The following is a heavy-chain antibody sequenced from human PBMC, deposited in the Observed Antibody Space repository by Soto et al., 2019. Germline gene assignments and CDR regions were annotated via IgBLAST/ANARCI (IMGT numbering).Heavy chain of an antibody. V-gene: IGHV4-30-2*01. J-gene: IGHJ4*02. CDR2: IYHSGST. CDR1: GGSISSGGYS. D-gene: IGHD4-4*01. Sequence: SETLSLTCAVSGGSISSGGYSWSWIRQPPGKGLEWIGYIYHSGSTYYNPSLKGRVTISVDRSKNQFSLKLSSVTAADTAVYYCARGMTTSTWIDYWGQGYLSSFSS. CDR3: ARGMTTSTWIDY.